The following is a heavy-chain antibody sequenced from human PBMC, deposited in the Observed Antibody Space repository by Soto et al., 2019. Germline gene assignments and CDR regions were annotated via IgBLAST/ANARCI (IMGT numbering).Heavy chain of an antibody. CDR1: GGSISSAGYS. CDR3: ARVVDSRLGAYNWFDP. CDR2: TSYSGST. Sequence: SETLSLTCAVSGGSISSAGYSWSWIRQPPGKGLEWIGYTSYSGSTHYHPSLQSRVTISVDMSKNQFSLSLSSVTAADTAVYYCARVVDSRLGAYNWFDPWGQGTLVTVSS. J-gene: IGHJ5*02. V-gene: IGHV4-30-2*01. D-gene: IGHD3-22*01.